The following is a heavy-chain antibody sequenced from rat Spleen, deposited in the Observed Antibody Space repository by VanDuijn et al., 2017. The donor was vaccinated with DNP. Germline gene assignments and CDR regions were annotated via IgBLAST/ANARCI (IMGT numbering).Heavy chain of an antibody. D-gene: IGHD1-12*02. J-gene: IGHJ2*01. Sequence: EVQLEESGGGLVQPGRSLKLSCAASGFILRKYDMAWVRQAPTKGLEWVASISSGGDITYYRDSVKGRFTVSRDNAKSTLYLQMDSLRSEDTATYYCARRGYNDGSYGRYFDYWGQGVMVTVSS. CDR2: ISSGGDIT. CDR3: ARRGYNDGSYGRYFDY. V-gene: IGHV5-25*01. CDR1: GFILRKYD.